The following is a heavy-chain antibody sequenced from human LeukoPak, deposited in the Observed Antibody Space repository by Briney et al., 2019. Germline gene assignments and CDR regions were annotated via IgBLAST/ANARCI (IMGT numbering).Heavy chain of an antibody. Sequence: GGSLRLSCAASGFTFSRYWMSWVRQAPGKGLEWVSYISSSGSTIYYADSVKGRFTISRDNAKNSLYLQMNSLRAEDTAVYYCASELNYYGSGSYYPELNDYWGQGTLVTVSS. CDR1: GFTFSRYW. J-gene: IGHJ4*02. V-gene: IGHV3-48*01. CDR2: ISSSGSTI. D-gene: IGHD3-10*01. CDR3: ASELNYYGSGSYYPELNDY.